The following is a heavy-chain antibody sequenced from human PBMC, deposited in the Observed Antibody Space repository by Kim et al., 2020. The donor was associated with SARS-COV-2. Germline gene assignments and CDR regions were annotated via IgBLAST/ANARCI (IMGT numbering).Heavy chain of an antibody. CDR2: IKNGSGKS. Sequence: ASVKVSCKASGDIFDIYVMHWVRKAPGQRLAWLGWIKNGSGKSFYAQNVRDRVTFTTYTFASTDYTEMSSLTSEDTAVYYCARDMYYGADYVFDIWGQGTMVAVSS. V-gene: IGHV1-3*04. CDR1: GDIFDIYV. D-gene: IGHD3-10*01. J-gene: IGHJ3*02. CDR3: ARDMYYGADYVFDI.